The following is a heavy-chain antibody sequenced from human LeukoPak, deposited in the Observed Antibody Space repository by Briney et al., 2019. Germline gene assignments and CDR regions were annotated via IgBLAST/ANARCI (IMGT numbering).Heavy chain of an antibody. CDR2: IIPIFGTA. J-gene: IGHJ3*02. D-gene: IGHD3-22*01. CDR1: GGTFSSYA. Sequence: ASVKVSCKASGGTFSSYAISWVRQAPGQGLEWMGGIIPIFGTANYAQKFQGRVTITADESTSTAYMELSSLRSEDTAVYHCARAIYDSSGYYYNPLDAFDIWGQGTMVTVSS. CDR3: ARAIYDSSGYYYNPLDAFDI. V-gene: IGHV1-69*13.